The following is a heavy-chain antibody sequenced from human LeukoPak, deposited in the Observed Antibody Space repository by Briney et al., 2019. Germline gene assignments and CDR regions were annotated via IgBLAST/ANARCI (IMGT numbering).Heavy chain of an antibody. V-gene: IGHV3-66*01. CDR3: ARDLAWDAFDI. CDR1: GFTVSSNY. CDR2: IYSGGST. J-gene: IGHJ3*02. Sequence: PGGSLRLSCAASGFTVSSNYMSWVRQAPGKGLEWVSVIYSGGSTYYADSLKGRFTISRDNAKNSLYLQMNSLRAEDTAVYYCARDLAWDAFDIWGQGTMVTVSS.